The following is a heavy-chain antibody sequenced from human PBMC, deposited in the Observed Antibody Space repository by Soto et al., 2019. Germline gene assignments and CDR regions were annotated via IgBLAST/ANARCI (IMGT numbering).Heavy chain of an antibody. Sequence: GGSLRLSCAASGFTFSSYAMSWVRQAPGKGLEWVSAISGSGGSTYYADSVKGRFTISRDNSKNTLYLQMNSLRAEDTAVYYCAKDEWDIVATISAFDYWGQGTLVTVSS. CDR2: ISGSGGST. CDR3: AKDEWDIVATISAFDY. V-gene: IGHV3-23*01. D-gene: IGHD5-12*01. CDR1: GFTFSSYA. J-gene: IGHJ4*02.